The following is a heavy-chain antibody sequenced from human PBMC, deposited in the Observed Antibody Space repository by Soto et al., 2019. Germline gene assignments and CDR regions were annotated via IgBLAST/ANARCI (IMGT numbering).Heavy chain of an antibody. CDR1: GFTFINYW. CDR2: ANGDGSSK. J-gene: IGHJ4*02. Sequence: EAQLGDSGGSLVQPGGSLRLSCAAYGFTFINYWMHWVLQAQGEGLVWLSRANGDGSSKSYADSVKGRFTVSRDSAKSTLYLQMNSLSAEDTGVYYCARDSSGSCDYWGQGTLVTVPS. CDR3: ARDSSGSCDY. V-gene: IGHV3-74*01.